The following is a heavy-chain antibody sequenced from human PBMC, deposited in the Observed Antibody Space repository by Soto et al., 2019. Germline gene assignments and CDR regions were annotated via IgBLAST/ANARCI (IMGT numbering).Heavy chain of an antibody. CDR3: AHRSFGDTSPDYNGLEV. V-gene: IGHV2-5*01. D-gene: IGHD3-3*01. Sequence: QITLKEAGPTLVKPTQTLTLTCTFAGFSLSTTGEGVFWIRQPPGQAPEWLALVHWNDDKPYSPSLRSRLTIRKHTARNQVGLSLTNLEPVDTGTYYCAHRSFGDTSPDYNGLEVWGQGTTVSGSS. CDR1: GFSLSTTGEG. J-gene: IGHJ6*02. CDR2: VHWNDDK.